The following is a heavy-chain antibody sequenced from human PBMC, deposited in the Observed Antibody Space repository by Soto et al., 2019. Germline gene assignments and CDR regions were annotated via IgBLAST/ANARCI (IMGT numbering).Heavy chain of an antibody. CDR1: GGSISSDSFY. V-gene: IGHV4-31*03. CDR2: VYYSVST. D-gene: IGHD2-2*01. Sequence: QVQLQESGPGLVKPSQTLSLTCTVSGGSISSDSFYWNWIRQHPGKGLEWIGYVYYSVSTYYNPSLRSRVTMSVDTTKNQFSLNLKSVTAADTAVYSCASAEVKRWRTYCGSTSCVYYFDSWGQGTLVSVSS. J-gene: IGHJ4*02. CDR3: ASAEVKRWRTYCGSTSCVYYFDS.